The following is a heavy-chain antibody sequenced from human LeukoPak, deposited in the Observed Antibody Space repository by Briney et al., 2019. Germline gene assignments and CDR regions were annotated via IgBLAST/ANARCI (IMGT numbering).Heavy chain of an antibody. D-gene: IGHD5-18*01. CDR2: ISSSSDYR. Sequence: PGGSLRLSCTASGFTFSSYTMNWVRQAPGKGLEWVSSISSSSDYRYYADSLEGRLTISRDNAKSSLYLQMNSLRAEDTAVYYCARAALTPETTGLQKWLYYDSWGQGTLVTVSS. J-gene: IGHJ4*02. CDR1: GFTFSSYT. V-gene: IGHV3-21*06. CDR3: ARAALTPETTGLQKWLYYDS.